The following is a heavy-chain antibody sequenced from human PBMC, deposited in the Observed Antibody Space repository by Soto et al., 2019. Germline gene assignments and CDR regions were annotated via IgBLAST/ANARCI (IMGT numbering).Heavy chain of an antibody. D-gene: IGHD2-2*01. CDR3: AKDSHRIVVPAAILH. J-gene: IGHJ4*02. CDR1: VFTVSSNY. V-gene: IGHV3-23*01. CDR2: ISGSGGST. Sequence: GGSLRLSCAASVFTVSSNYMSWVRQAPGKGLEWVSAISGSGGSTYYADSVKGRFTISRDNSKNTLYLQMNSLRAEDTAVYYCAKDSHRIVVPAAILHWGQGTLVTVSS.